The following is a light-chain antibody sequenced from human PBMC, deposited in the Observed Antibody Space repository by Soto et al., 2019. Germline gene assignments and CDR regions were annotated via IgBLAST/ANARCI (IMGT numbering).Light chain of an antibody. Sequence: DIQMTQSPSSLSASVGDRFTITRLASQSISNWLAWYQQKPGTAPKGLIYHASNLQSGVPSRFSGSGSGTEFTLTISSPQPDDFATYYCQHYTSYRMGITVGQGTRLEIK. J-gene: IGKJ5*01. CDR3: QHYTSYRMGIT. CDR1: QSISNW. CDR2: HAS. V-gene: IGKV1-5*01.